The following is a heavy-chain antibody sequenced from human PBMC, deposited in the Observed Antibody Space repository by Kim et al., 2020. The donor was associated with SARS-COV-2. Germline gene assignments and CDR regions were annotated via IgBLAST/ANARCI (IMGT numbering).Heavy chain of an antibody. CDR1: GFSFSSYT. D-gene: IGHD1-20*01. V-gene: IGHV3-21*01. Sequence: GGSLILSCAASGFSFSSYTMSWVRQAPGKGLEWVSSISSGSSYIYYADSVKGRFTISRDNARNSLFLQVNSLTAEDTAVYYCARDGTIRNNNAWY. CDR3: ARDGTIRNNNAWY. J-gene: IGHJ2*01. CDR2: ISSGSSYI.